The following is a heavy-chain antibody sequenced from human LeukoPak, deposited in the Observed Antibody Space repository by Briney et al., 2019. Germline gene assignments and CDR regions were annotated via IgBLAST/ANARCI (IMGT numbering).Heavy chain of an antibody. D-gene: IGHD1-26*01. CDR2: ISTSGTT. V-gene: IGHV4-4*07. CDR3: AREATVVGATII. CDR1: GGSVTTYY. Sequence: PSETLSLTCTVSGGSVTTYYWSWIRQSAGKALEWIGHISTSGTTTYNPSLKSRVTMSVDTSKNQFSLKLTSVTAADTAVYYCAREATVVGATIIWGQGTLVTVSS. J-gene: IGHJ4*02.